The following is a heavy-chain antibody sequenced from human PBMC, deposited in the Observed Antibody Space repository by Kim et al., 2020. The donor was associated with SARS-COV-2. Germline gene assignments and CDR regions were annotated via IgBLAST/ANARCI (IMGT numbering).Heavy chain of an antibody. Sequence: SETLSLTCTVSGGSISSSSYYWGWIRQPPGKGLEWIGSIYYSGSTYYNPSLKSRVTISVDTSKNQFSLKLSSVTAADTAVYYCARVGQWLITSFDYWGQGTLVTVSS. D-gene: IGHD6-19*01. J-gene: IGHJ4*02. CDR2: IYYSGST. V-gene: IGHV4-39*01. CDR1: GGSISSSSYY. CDR3: ARVGQWLITSFDY.